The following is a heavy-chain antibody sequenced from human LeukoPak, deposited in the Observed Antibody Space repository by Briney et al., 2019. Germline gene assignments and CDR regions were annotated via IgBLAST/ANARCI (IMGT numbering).Heavy chain of an antibody. CDR1: GGSINSYY. V-gene: IGHV4-59*01. CDR2: IYYSGST. Sequence: SETLSLTCTVSGGSINSYYWSWIRQPPGKGLEWIGYIYYSGSTNYSPSLKGRVTISVDTSKNQFSLKLSSVTAADTAVYYCARGLAAAGTSYFDYWGQGALVTVSS. D-gene: IGHD6-13*01. CDR3: ARGLAAAGTSYFDY. J-gene: IGHJ4*02.